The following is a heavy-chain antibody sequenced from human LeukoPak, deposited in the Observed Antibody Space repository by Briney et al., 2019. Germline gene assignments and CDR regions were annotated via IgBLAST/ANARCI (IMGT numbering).Heavy chain of an antibody. CDR1: GGSISSSSYY. CDR3: ARGLAARRRGYFDY. J-gene: IGHJ4*02. D-gene: IGHD6-6*01. V-gene: IGHV4-39*01. Sequence: SETLSLTCTVSGGSISSSSYYWGWIRQPPGKGLEWIGSIYYSGSTYYTPSLKSRVTISVDTSKNQFSLKLSSVTAADTAVYYCARGLAARRRGYFDYWGQGTLVTVSS. CDR2: IYYSGST.